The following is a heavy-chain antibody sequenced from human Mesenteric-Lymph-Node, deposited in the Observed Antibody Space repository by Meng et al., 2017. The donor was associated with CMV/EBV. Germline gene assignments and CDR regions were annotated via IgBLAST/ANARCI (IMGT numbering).Heavy chain of an antibody. CDR2: INWNGGST. CDR1: FTFDEYG. Sequence: FTFDEYGMSWVRQAPGKGLEWVSGINWNGGSTGYADSVKGRFTISRDNAKNSLYLQMNSLRAEDTALYYCAREAYDFWSGYLAAFDPWGQGTLVTVSS. V-gene: IGHV3-20*03. D-gene: IGHD3-3*01. J-gene: IGHJ5*02. CDR3: AREAYDFWSGYLAAFDP.